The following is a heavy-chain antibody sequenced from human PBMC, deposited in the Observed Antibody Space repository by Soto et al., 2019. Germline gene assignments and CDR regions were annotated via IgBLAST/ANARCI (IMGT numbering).Heavy chain of an antibody. Sequence: GGSLRLSCAASGFTFSSYGMHWVRQAPGKGLEWVAVISDDGTKKYTVDSVKGRFTISRDSAKNTLYLQMNGLSAEDTAIYYCTKDTFGAWDSWGQGTLVTVSS. D-gene: IGHD3-10*01. CDR3: TKDTFGAWDS. CDR2: ISDDGTKK. CDR1: GFTFSSYG. J-gene: IGHJ4*02. V-gene: IGHV3-30*18.